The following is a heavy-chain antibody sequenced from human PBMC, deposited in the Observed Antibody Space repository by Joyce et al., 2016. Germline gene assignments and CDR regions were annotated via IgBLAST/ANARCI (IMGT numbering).Heavy chain of an antibody. CDR2: IDPSDSYT. V-gene: IGHV5-10-1*01. J-gene: IGHJ5*02. CDR3: ARPRYCSGGSCLNWFDP. D-gene: IGHD2-15*01. CDR1: GYSFTSYW. Sequence: EVQLVQSGAEVKKPGESLRISCKGSGYSFTSYWINWVRQMPGKGLEWMGRIDPSDSYTNYSPSSQCHVTISAEKSISTAYLQWSSLKASDTAMYYCARPRYCSGGSCLNWFDPWGQGTLVTVSS.